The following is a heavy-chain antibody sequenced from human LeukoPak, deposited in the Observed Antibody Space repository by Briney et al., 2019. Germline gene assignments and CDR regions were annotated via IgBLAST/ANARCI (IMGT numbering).Heavy chain of an antibody. J-gene: IGHJ6*02. CDR3: ARGGANVVVTAIRSYYYGMDV. V-gene: IGHV4-34*01. Sequence: SETLSLTCAVYGGSFSGYYWSWIRQPPGKGLEWIGEINHSGSTNYNPSLKSRVTISVDTSKNQFSLKLSSVTAADTAVYYCARGGANVVVTAIRSYYYGMDVWGQGTTVTVSS. CDR2: INHSGST. D-gene: IGHD2-21*02. CDR1: GGSFSGYY.